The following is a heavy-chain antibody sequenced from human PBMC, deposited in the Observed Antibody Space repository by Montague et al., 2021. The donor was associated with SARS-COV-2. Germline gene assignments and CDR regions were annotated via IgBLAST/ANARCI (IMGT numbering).Heavy chain of an antibody. Sequence: CAISGDSDGVEGAARKWDRQTSASQSERQVRTYYRSKWYNDYAVSVKSRITINPDTSKNQFSLQLNSVTPEDTAVYYCARGLWFGELLKRYYYYGMDVWGQGTTVTVSS. CDR3: ARGLWFGELLKRYYYYGMDV. CDR1: GDSDGVEGAA. V-gene: IGHV6-1*01. J-gene: IGHJ6*02. D-gene: IGHD3-10*01. CDR2: TYYRSKWYN.